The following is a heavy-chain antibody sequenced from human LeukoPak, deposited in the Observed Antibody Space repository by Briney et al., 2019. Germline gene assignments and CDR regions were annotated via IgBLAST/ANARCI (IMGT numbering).Heavy chain of an antibody. Sequence: PGGSLRLSCAASGFTFDDYVMHWVRQAPGKGLEWVSAISGSGGSTYYADSVKGRFTISRDNSKNTLYLQMNSLRAEDTAVYYCAKGGAIWRYDAFDIWGQGTMVTVSS. V-gene: IGHV3-23*01. CDR3: AKGGAIWRYDAFDI. D-gene: IGHD2-2*01. CDR2: ISGSGGST. CDR1: GFTFDDYV. J-gene: IGHJ3*02.